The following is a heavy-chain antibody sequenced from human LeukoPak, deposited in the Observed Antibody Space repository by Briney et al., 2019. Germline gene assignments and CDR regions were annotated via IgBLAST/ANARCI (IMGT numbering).Heavy chain of an antibody. CDR3: VKATVTSSYFDYFDS. J-gene: IGHJ4*02. D-gene: IGHD4-17*01. CDR2: ISNNGGHT. CDR1: GFSFSICS. V-gene: IGHV3-64D*09. Sequence: GGSLRLSCSVSGFSFSICSMHWVRQAPGKGLEYVSAISNNGGHTNYADSVKGRFTISRDNSKNTLYLQMSSLRAEDTAVYYCVKATVTSSYFDYFDSWGQGTRVTVSS.